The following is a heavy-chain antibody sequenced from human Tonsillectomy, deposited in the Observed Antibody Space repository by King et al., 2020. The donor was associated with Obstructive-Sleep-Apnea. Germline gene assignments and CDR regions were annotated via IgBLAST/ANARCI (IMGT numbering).Heavy chain of an antibody. CDR3: AGAPFAGYGSGSLRHLES. V-gene: IGHV4-59*01. Sequence: VQLQESGPGLVKPSETLSLTCTVSGGSISSYFWGWIRQPPGKGLEWIGYVHHTGNTNYNPSLKSRVTISVDTSKNQFSLKLSSVTAADTALYYCAGAPFAGYGSGSLRHLESWGQGTLVTVSS. CDR1: GGSISSYF. J-gene: IGHJ4*02. CDR2: VHHTGNT. D-gene: IGHD3-10*01.